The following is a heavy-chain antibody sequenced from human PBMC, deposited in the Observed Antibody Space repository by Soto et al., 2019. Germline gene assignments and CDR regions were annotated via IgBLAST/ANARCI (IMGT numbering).Heavy chain of an antibody. CDR1: GFTFSDHS. J-gene: IGHJ4*02. D-gene: IGHD4-17*01. CDR3: TSGDTHKTDYGSFFDS. CDR2: SRNKANSYST. V-gene: IGHV3-72*01. Sequence: EVQLVESGGGLVQPGGSLRLSCAASGFTFSDHSMDWVRQAPGKGLEWVGRSRNKANSYSTEYAASVKGRFTISRDASNNSVYLQMNSLKIEDTAVYYCTSGDTHKTDYGSFFDSWGQGTLVTVSS.